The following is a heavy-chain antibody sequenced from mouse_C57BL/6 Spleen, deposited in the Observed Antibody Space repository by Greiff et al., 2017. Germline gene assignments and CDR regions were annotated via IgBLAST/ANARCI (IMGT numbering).Heavy chain of an antibody. V-gene: IGHV3-6*01. CDR2: LSYDGSN. Sequence: VQLKESGPGLVKPSQSLSLTCSVTGYSITSGYYWNWIRQFPGNKLEWMGYLSYDGSNNYNPSLKNRISITRDTSKNQFFLKLNSVTTEDSATYYCARGDGYYGYAMDYWGQGTSVTVSS. J-gene: IGHJ4*01. CDR1: GYSITSGYY. D-gene: IGHD2-3*01. CDR3: ARGDGYYGYAMDY.